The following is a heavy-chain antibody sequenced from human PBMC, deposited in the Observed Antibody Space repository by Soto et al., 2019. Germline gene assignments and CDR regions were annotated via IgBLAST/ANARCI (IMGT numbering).Heavy chain of an antibody. CDR3: AKEYSSSVFDY. CDR2: ISYDGSNK. J-gene: IGHJ4*02. D-gene: IGHD6-13*01. CDR1: GFTFSSYG. V-gene: IGHV3-30*18. Sequence: QVQLVESGGGVVQPGRSLRLSCAASGFTFSSYGMHWVRQAPGKGLEWVAVISYDGSNKYYADSVKGRFTISRDNSKNTLYLQMNSLRAEDTAVYYCAKEYSSSVFDYWGQGTLVTVSS.